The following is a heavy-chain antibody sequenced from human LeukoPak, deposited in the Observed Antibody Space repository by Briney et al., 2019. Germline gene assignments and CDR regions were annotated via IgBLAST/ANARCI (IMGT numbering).Heavy chain of an antibody. Sequence: GGSLRLSCAGGGLSFYEYGFNWVRQAPGKGLEWVSGISRDGDRTGYADSVKGRFTISRDNARDVLYLEMNSLRVEDTALYYCARDRSYDVWTGYYSGLDFWGQGTLVTVSS. V-gene: IGHV3-20*04. D-gene: IGHD3-3*01. CDR3: ARDRSYDVWTGYYSGLDF. CDR1: GLSFYEYG. J-gene: IGHJ4*02. CDR2: ISRDGDRT.